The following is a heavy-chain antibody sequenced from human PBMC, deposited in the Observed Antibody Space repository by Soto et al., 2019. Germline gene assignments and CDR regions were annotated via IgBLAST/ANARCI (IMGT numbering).Heavy chain of an antibody. D-gene: IGHD1-26*01. CDR3: ARLTIVGAPPSHFYY. J-gene: IGHJ4*02. Sequence: SETLSLTCDVSGGSTMISSYYCAWIRQPPGKGLEWIGSMYYSGSTYYNPSLKSRVTMSVDTSKNQFSLRLNSVTAADTAVYYCARLTIVGAPPSHFYYWGQGILVTVSS. CDR1: GGSTMISSYY. CDR2: MYYSGST. V-gene: IGHV4-39*01.